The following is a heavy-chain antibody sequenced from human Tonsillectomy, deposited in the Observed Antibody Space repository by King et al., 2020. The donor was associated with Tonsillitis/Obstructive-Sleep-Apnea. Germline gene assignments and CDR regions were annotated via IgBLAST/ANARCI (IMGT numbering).Heavy chain of an antibody. D-gene: IGHD6-13*01. CDR2: IWYDGSNK. CDR3: ARDTDAAALFDY. Sequence: VQLVESGGGVVHPGRSLRLSCAASGFTFSSYGMHCVRQAPGKGLEWVAVIWYDGSNKYYADSVKGRFTISRDNSKNTLYLQMNSLRAEDTAVYYCARDTDAAALFDYWGQGTLVTVSS. J-gene: IGHJ4*02. V-gene: IGHV3-33*01. CDR1: GFTFSSYG.